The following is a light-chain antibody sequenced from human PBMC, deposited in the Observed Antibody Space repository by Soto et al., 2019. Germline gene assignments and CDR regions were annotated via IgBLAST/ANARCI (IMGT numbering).Light chain of an antibody. CDR2: GAS. Sequence: DVQMTQSPSTLSASVGDRVTITWRASQIINTFLNWYQQTKGQAPKLLIYGASNLQSGVPSRFIGTGSRTHFTLRLNSLRPEDFETYYCQQSFADPVTFGGGTKVDIK. CDR1: QIINTF. V-gene: IGKV1-39*01. J-gene: IGKJ4*01. CDR3: QQSFADPVT.